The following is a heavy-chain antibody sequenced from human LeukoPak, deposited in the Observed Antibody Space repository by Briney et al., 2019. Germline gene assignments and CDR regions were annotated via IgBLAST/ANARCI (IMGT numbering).Heavy chain of an antibody. CDR3: ARHYISVGAQLAFETFYDY. D-gene: IGHD6-13*01. J-gene: IGHJ4*02. CDR1: GGSISSSSYY. Sequence: SETLSLTCTVSGGSISSSSYYWGWIRQPPGQGLEWIGSIYYSGSTYSNPSLKSRVTVSVDTSKNHFTLKLSSVTAADTAVYYCARHYISVGAQLAFETFYDYWGQGTLVTVPS. V-gene: IGHV4-39*01. CDR2: IYYSGST.